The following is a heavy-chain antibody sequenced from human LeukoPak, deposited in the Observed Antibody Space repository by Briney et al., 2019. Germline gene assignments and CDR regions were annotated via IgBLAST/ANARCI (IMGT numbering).Heavy chain of an antibody. Sequence: GGSLRPSCAASGFTFSSYSMNWVRQAPGKGLEWVSSISSSSSYIYYADSVKGRFTISRDNAKNSLYLQMNSLRAEDTAVYYCARDQGGYQFDYWGQGTLVTVSS. D-gene: IGHD5-12*01. CDR2: ISSSSSYI. V-gene: IGHV3-21*01. J-gene: IGHJ4*02. CDR3: ARDQGGYQFDY. CDR1: GFTFSSYS.